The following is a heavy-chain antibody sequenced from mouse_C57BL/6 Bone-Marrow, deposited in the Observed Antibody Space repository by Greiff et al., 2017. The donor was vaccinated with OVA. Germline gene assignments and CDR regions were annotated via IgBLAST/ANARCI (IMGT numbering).Heavy chain of an antibody. CDR2: IDPSDSYT. CDR3: ARVDELFDY. J-gene: IGHJ2*01. Sequence: QVQLQQPGAELVMPGASVKLSCKASGYTFTSYWMHWVKQRPGQGLEWIGEIDPSDSYTNYNQKFKGKSTLTVDKSSSTAYMQLSSLTSEDSAVYYCARVDELFDYWGQGTTLTVSS. CDR1: GYTFTSYW. V-gene: IGHV1-69*01.